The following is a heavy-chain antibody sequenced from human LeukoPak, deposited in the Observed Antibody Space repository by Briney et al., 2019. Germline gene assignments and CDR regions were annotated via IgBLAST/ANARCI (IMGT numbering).Heavy chain of an antibody. CDR1: GFTLDGYG. V-gene: IGHV3-20*04. Sequence: GGFLRLSCAASGFTLDGYGMSWVPQAPGKGLEWVSGINWNGGSTGYADSVKGRFTISRDNAKNSLYLQMNSLRAEDTALYYCARSHDYGDSSPYYYYMDVWGKGTTVTVSS. CDR3: ARSHDYGDSSPYYYYMDV. CDR2: INWNGGST. D-gene: IGHD4-17*01. J-gene: IGHJ6*03.